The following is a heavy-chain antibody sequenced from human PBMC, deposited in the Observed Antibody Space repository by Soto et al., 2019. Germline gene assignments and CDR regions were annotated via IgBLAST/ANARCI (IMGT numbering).Heavy chain of an antibody. J-gene: IGHJ3*02. CDR3: ARMGITIFGVDTAAFDI. CDR1: GFTFSSYS. V-gene: IGHV3-21*01. CDR2: ISSSSSYI. D-gene: IGHD3-3*01. Sequence: GGSLRLSCAASGFTFSSYSMNWVRQAPGKGLEWVSSISSSSSYIYYADSVKGRFTISRDNAKNSLYLQMNSLRAEDTAVYYCARMGITIFGVDTAAFDICGQRAMVPVSS.